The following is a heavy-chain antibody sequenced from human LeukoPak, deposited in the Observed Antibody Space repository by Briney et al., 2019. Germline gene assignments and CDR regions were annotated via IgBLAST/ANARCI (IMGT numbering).Heavy chain of an antibody. J-gene: IGHJ4*02. Sequence: GRSLRLSCAASGFTFSSYAMHWVRQAPGKGLEWWAVISYDGSNKYYAASVKGRFTISRDNSKNTLYLQMNSLRAEDTAVYYCARDPLTYYYDSSGYFDYWGQGTLVTVSS. D-gene: IGHD3-22*01. CDR1: GFTFSSYA. V-gene: IGHV3-30*04. CDR2: ISYDGSNK. CDR3: ARDPLTYYYDSSGYFDY.